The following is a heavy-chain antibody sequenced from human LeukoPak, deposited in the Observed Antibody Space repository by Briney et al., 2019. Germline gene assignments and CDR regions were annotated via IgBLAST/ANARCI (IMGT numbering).Heavy chain of an antibody. D-gene: IGHD3-9*01. V-gene: IGHV4-59*08. J-gene: IGHJ4*02. CDR2: IYYSGST. CDR1: GGSISSYY. Sequence: SETLSLTCTVSGGSISSYYWSWIRQPPGKGLEWIGYIYYSGSTNYNPSLKSRVTISVDTSKNQFPLKLSSVTAADTAVYYCARLPHFDGDGKWADYWGQGTLVTVSS. CDR3: ARLPHFDGDGKWADY.